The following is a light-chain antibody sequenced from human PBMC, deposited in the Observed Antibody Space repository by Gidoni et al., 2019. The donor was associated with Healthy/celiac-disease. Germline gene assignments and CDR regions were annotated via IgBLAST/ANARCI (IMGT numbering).Light chain of an antibody. V-gene: IGKV3-20*01. CDR1: QSVSSTY. J-gene: IGKJ2*01. Sequence: EIVLTQSPGTLSLSPGERATLSCRASQSVSSTYLAWYQQKPGQAPRLLIYGASSRATDIPDRFSGSGSGTDFTLTISRLEPEDFAVYYCQQYGSSTETFGQGTKLEIK. CDR2: GAS. CDR3: QQYGSSTET.